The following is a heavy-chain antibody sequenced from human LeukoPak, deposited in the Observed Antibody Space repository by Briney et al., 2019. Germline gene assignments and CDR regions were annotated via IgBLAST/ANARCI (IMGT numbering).Heavy chain of an antibody. V-gene: IGHV1-18*01. CDR3: ARGPEPGYCSSTSCHHGGPWSDP. J-gene: IGHJ5*02. CDR1: GYTFTSYG. D-gene: IGHD2-2*01. Sequence: ASVKVSCKASGYTFTSYGISWVRQAPGQGLEWMGWISAYNGNANYAQKLQGRVTMTTDTSTSTAYMELRSLGSDDTAVYYCARGPEPGYCSSTSCHHGGPWSDPWGQGTLVTVSS. CDR2: ISAYNGNA.